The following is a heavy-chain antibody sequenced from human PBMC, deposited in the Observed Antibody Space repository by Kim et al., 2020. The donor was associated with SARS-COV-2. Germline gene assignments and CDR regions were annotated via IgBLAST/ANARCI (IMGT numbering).Heavy chain of an antibody. Sequence: GGSLRLSCGASGFTFSDHYMDWVRQAPGKGLEWVGRISDKAHSYTTEYAASVKGRVTISRDDSKNSLFLQLSSLESEDTAVYFCARDKGPIGNWNPVDVWGQGTTVTVSS. D-gene: IGHD1-20*01. CDR3: ARDKGPIGNWNPVDV. J-gene: IGHJ6*02. V-gene: IGHV3-72*01. CDR1: GFTFSDHY. CDR2: ISDKAHSYTT.